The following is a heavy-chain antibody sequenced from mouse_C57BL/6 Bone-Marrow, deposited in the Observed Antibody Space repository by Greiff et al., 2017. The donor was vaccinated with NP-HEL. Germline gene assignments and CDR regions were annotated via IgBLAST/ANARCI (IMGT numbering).Heavy chain of an antibody. CDR1: VYPFPSHW. J-gene: IGHJ3*01. Sequence: QVQLQQSGSELSKPGASVKLSCPASVYPFPSHWIHWVQQWPGQGLVWIGYINPSSGYTKYNQKFKDKATLKANKTTSKAYMQLSSLTYEDSAVYYCARGGFAYWGQGTLGTVSA. V-gene: IGHV1-7*01. CDR3: ARGGFAY. CDR2: INPSSGYT.